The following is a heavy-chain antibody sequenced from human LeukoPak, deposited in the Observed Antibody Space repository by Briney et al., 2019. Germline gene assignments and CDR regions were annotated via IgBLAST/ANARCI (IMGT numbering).Heavy chain of an antibody. D-gene: IGHD6-13*01. CDR3: ARLGGGHSSSWYDAFDI. CDR2: IKQDGSEK. CDR1: GFTFTTYW. Sequence: GGSLRLSCAASGFTFTTYWMSWVRQAPGKGLEWVANIKQDGSEKYYVDSVKGRFTISRDNAKNSLYLQMNSLRAEDTAVYYCARLGGGHSSSWYDAFDIWGQGTMVTVSS. J-gene: IGHJ3*02. V-gene: IGHV3-7*01.